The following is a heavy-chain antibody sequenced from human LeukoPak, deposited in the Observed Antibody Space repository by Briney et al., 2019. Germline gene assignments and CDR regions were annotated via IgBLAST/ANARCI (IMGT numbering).Heavy chain of an antibody. V-gene: IGHV4-34*01. J-gene: IGHJ4*02. CDR1: GGSFSGYY. CDR2: INHGGST. CDR3: ARGCPGY. Sequence: SETLSLTCAVYGGSFSGYYWTWIRQPPGKGLEWIGQINHGGSTTYNPSLKSRVTISVDTSKNQFSLKLTSVTTADTAVYYCARGCPGYWGQGTLVTVS.